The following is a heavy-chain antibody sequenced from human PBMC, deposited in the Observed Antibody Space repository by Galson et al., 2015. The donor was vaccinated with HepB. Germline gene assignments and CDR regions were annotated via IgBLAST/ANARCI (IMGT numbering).Heavy chain of an antibody. CDR2: IGTAGDT. CDR1: GFTFSSYD. CDR3: ARGQKNSVTTVTTYAFDI. V-gene: IGHV3-13*01. D-gene: IGHD4-17*01. Sequence: SLRLSCAASGFTFSSYDMHWVRQATGKGLEWVSAIGTAGDTYYPGSVKGRFTISRENAKNSLYLQMNSLRAGDTAVYYCARGQKNSVTTVTTYAFDIWGQGTMVTASS. J-gene: IGHJ3*02.